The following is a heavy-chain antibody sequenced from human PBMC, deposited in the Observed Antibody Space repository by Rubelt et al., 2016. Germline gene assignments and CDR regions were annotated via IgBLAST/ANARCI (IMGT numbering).Heavy chain of an antibody. CDR1: GFTFSSYG. CDR3: ARELSMTAHLYFYGMDV. D-gene: IGHD6-6*01. Sequence: GFTFSSYGMHWVRQAPGKGLEWVAVISYDGSNKYYADSVKGRFTISRDNSKNTLYLQMNSLRAEDTAVYYCARELSMTAHLYFYGMDVWGRGTTVTVS. CDR2: ISYDGSNK. V-gene: IGHV3-33*05. J-gene: IGHJ6*02.